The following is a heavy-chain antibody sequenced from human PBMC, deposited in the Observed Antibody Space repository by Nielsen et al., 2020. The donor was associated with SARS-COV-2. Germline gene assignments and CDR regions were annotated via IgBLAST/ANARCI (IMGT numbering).Heavy chain of an antibody. CDR2: IRYDGSNK. J-gene: IGHJ4*02. CDR1: GFTFSSYG. D-gene: IGHD6-13*01. V-gene: IGHV3-30*02. CDR3: AKDIKQQLDYYFDY. Sequence: GGSLRLSCAASGFTFSSYGMHWVRQAPGKGLEWVAFIRYDGSNKYYADFVKGRFTISRDNSKNTLYLQMNSLRAEDTAVYYCAKDIKQQLDYYFDYWGQGTLVTVSS.